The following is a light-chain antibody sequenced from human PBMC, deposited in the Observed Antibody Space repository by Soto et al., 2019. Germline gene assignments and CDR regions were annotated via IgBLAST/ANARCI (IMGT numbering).Light chain of an antibody. CDR3: QTWGTGIYVV. V-gene: IGLV4-69*01. CDR2: LNSDGSH. Sequence: QSVLTQSPSASASLGASVKLTYTLSSVHSSYAIAWHQQQPEKGPRYLMKLNSDGSHSKGDGIPDRFSGSSSGAERYLTISSLQSEDEADYYCQTWGTGIYVVFGGGTKLTVL. CDR1: SVHSSYA. J-gene: IGLJ2*01.